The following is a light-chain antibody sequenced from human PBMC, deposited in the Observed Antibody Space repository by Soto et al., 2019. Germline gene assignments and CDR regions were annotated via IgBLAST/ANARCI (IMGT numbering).Light chain of an antibody. V-gene: IGKV1-39*01. CDR2: AAS. Sequence: DLQMTQSPSSLSASVGGSVIITCRASQSISNHLNWYQQKTGKAPXLLIFAASSLQSGVPSRFSGSRSGPDVTLTISSLQPEEVATYYCQQIYSSPPTFGQGTKWIS. J-gene: IGKJ1*01. CDR1: QSISNH. CDR3: QQIYSSPPT.